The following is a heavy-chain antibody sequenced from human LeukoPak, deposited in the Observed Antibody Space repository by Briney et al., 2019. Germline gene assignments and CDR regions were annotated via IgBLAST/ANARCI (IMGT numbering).Heavy chain of an antibody. D-gene: IGHD3-22*01. J-gene: IGHJ3*02. CDR3: ARDRPYYYDSSEDAFDI. CDR2: ISAYNGNT. CDR1: GYTFTSYG. Sequence: GASVKVSCKASGYTFTSYGISWVRQAPGQGLEWMGWISAYNGNTNYAQKLQGRVTMTTDTSTSTAYMELRSLRSDDTAVYYCARDRPYYYDSSEDAFDIWGQGTMVTVSS. V-gene: IGHV1-18*01.